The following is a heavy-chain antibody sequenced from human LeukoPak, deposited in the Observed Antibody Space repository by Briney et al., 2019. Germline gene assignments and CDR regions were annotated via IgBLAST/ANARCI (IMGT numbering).Heavy chain of an antibody. CDR2: LNWNGGNT. Sequence: GGSLRLSCAGSGYIFGDYGMIWVRQAPGEGLEWVSGLNWNGGNTEYADSVRGRFTISRDNAKKSLFLQMDSLRVEDTALYYCARDTAVGGFYQNTFELWGQGQWSPSLQ. D-gene: IGHD2-2*01. CDR1: GYIFGDYG. J-gene: IGHJ3*01. CDR3: ARDTAVGGFYQNTFEL. V-gene: IGHV3-20*04.